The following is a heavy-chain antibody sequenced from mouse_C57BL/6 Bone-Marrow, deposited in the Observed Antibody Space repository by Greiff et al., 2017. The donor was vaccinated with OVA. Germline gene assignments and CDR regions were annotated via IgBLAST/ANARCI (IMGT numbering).Heavy chain of an antibody. Sequence: VQLQQSGAELVRPGTSVKVSCKASGYAFTNYLIEWVKQRPGQGLEWIGVINPGSGGTNYNEKFKGKATLTADKSSSTAYMQLSSLTSEDSAVYFCGRYYGSSYSAMDYWGQGTSVTVSS. CDR2: INPGSGGT. CDR3: GRYYGSSYSAMDY. CDR1: GYAFTNYL. D-gene: IGHD1-1*01. V-gene: IGHV1-54*01. J-gene: IGHJ4*01.